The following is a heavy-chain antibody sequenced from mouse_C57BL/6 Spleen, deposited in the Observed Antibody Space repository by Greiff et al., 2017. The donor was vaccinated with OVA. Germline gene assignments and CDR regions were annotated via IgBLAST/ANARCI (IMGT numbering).Heavy chain of an antibody. J-gene: IGHJ3*01. Sequence: EVQLQQSGPELVKPGASVKISCKASGYSFTDYIMNWVKQSNGKSLEWIGVINPNYGTTSYNQKFKGKATLTVDQSSSTAYMQLNSLTSEDSAVYYCARWALSPSRQLRLAWFAYWGQGTLVTVSA. CDR2: INPNYGTT. CDR1: GYSFTDYI. D-gene: IGHD3-2*02. V-gene: IGHV1-39*01. CDR3: ARWALSPSRQLRLAWFAY.